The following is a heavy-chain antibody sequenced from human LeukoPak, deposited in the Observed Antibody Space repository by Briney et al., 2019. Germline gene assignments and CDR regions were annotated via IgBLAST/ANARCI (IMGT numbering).Heavy chain of an antibody. J-gene: IGHJ3*02. D-gene: IGHD3-22*01. CDR2: IDYSGST. CDR3: ARDGGYYYGDAFDS. Sequence: SEPLSLTCTVSGGSISGYFWSWVRQPPGKGLEWIGNIDYSGSTNYNPSLKSRVIISVDWSKNEFSLKLTSVTAADTAVYFCARDGGYYYGDAFDSWGQGTTVTVSS. CDR1: GGSISGYF. V-gene: IGHV4-59*01.